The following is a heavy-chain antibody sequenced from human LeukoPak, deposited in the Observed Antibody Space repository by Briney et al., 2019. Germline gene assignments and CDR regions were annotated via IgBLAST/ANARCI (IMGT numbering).Heavy chain of an antibody. CDR3: ARVGPNWGSGFDY. Sequence: GGSLRLSCAASGFTFSSYAMSWVRQAPGKGLEWVSAISGSGGSTYYADSVKGRFTISRDNAKNSLYLQMNSLRAEDTAVYYCARVGPNWGSGFDYWGQGTLVTVSS. D-gene: IGHD7-27*01. J-gene: IGHJ4*02. CDR1: GFTFSSYA. CDR2: ISGSGGST. V-gene: IGHV3-23*01.